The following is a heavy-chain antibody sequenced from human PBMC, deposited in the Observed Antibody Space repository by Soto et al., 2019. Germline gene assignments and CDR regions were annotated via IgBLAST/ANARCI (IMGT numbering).Heavy chain of an antibody. CDR2: IYYSGST. J-gene: IGHJ4*02. D-gene: IGHD7-27*01. CDR3: ARDASQTGVPLDY. V-gene: IGHV4-31*03. Sequence: QVQLQESGPGLVKPSQTLSLTCTVSGGSISSGGYYWSWIRQHPGKGLEWIGYIYYSGSTYYNPSLKSRVTISVDTSKNQFSLNLTSVTAADTAVYYCARDASQTGVPLDYWGQGTLVTVSS. CDR1: GGSISSGGYY.